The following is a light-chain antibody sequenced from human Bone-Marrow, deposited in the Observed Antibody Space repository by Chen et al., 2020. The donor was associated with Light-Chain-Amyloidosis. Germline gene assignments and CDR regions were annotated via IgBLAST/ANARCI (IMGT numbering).Light chain of an antibody. CDR1: DLPTKY. Sequence: SYELTQPPSVPVSPGQTARITCSGDDLPTKYAYWYQQKPGQAPVLVIHRDTERPSGISERLSGSSSGTTATLTISGVQAEDEADYHCQSADSSGTYEVIFGGGTKLTVL. CDR2: RDT. V-gene: IGLV3-25*03. J-gene: IGLJ2*01. CDR3: QSADSSGTYEVI.